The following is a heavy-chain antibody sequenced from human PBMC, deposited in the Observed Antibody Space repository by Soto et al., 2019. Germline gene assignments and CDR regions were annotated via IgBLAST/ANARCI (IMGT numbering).Heavy chain of an antibody. V-gene: IGHV4-61*08. CDR1: VGSISSGGYS. Sequence: LSLTCAVSVGSISSGGYSWSWIRQPPGKGLEWIGYIYYSGSTNYNPSLKSRVTISVDTSKNQFSLKLSSVTAADTAVYYCARAPYYYDSSGPRSLYYFDYWGQGTLVTVSS. CDR2: IYYSGST. D-gene: IGHD3-22*01. J-gene: IGHJ4*02. CDR3: ARAPYYYDSSGPRSLYYFDY.